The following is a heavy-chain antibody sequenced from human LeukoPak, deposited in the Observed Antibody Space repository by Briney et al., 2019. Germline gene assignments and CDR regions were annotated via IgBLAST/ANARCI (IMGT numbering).Heavy chain of an antibody. D-gene: IGHD6-13*01. CDR2: MNPNSGNR. V-gene: IGHV1-8*01. J-gene: IGHJ5*02. Sequence: ASVKVSCKASGYTFTSYDINWVRQATGQGVEWMGWMNPNSGNRGYAQRFQGRITLTTNTSVSTAYMELGNLRSEDTAVYYCARGGASAAARRFDPWGQGTLVTVSS. CDR1: GYTFTSYD. CDR3: ARGGASAAARRFDP.